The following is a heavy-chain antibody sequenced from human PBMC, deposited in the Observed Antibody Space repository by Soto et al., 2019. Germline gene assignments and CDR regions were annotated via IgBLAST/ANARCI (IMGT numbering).Heavy chain of an antibody. CDR2: MNPNSGNT. CDR3: ARGYCSGGSCYSGGDYYYYYMDV. CDR1: GYTFTSYD. J-gene: IGHJ6*03. D-gene: IGHD2-15*01. Sequence: ASVKVSCKASGYTFTSYDINWVRQATGQGLEWMGWMNPNSGNTGYAQKFQGRVTMTRNTSISTAYMELSSLRSEDTAVYYCARGYCSGGSCYSGGDYYYYYMDVWGKGTTVTVSS. V-gene: IGHV1-8*01.